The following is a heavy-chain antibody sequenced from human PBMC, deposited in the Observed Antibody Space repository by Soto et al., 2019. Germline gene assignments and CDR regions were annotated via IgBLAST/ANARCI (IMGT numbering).Heavy chain of an antibody. Sequence: GGSLRLSCAASGFTFSSYSMNWVRQAPGKGLEWVANISSNSSTMYYADSVKGRFTISRDNAKNSLSLQMNSLRADDTAVYYCARGSGSSSSWGQGTLVTVSS. CDR3: ARGSGSSSS. V-gene: IGHV3-48*04. CDR2: ISSNSSTM. CDR1: GFTFSSYS. J-gene: IGHJ5*02. D-gene: IGHD6-6*01.